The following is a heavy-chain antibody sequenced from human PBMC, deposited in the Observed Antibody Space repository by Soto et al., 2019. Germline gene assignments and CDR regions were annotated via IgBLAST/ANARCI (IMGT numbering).Heavy chain of an antibody. D-gene: IGHD3-22*01. CDR1: GYSFNDYY. CDR2: INPNSGDT. Sequence: ASVKVSCKTSGYSFNDYYLHWVRQAPGQGLEWMGSINPNSGDTDYSQRFQGRVTMTRDTSIRTVYMELSRLRSDDTAVYYCARRRFSSGTDYFEYWGQGTLVTVSS. CDR3: ARRRFSSGTDYFEY. V-gene: IGHV1-2*02. J-gene: IGHJ4*02.